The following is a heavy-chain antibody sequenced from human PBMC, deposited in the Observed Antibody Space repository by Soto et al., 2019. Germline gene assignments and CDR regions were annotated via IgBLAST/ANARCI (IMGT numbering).Heavy chain of an antibody. CDR2: IIPIFGTA. Sequence: QVQLVQSGAEVKKPGSSVKVSCKASGGTFSSYAISWVRQAPGQGLEWMGGIIPIFGTANYAQKFQGRVTITADKSTSTAYMELSSLRSEDTAVYYCALTHGRIARRAAAESLDAFDICGQGTMVTVSS. CDR1: GGTFSSYA. CDR3: ALTHGRIARRAAAESLDAFDI. J-gene: IGHJ3*02. V-gene: IGHV1-69*06. D-gene: IGHD6-13*01.